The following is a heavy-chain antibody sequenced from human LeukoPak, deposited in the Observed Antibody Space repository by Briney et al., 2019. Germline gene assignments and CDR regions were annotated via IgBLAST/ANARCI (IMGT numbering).Heavy chain of an antibody. CDR2: VSYRGSY. J-gene: IGHJ5*02. D-gene: IGHD5-12*01. V-gene: IGHV4-59*01. Sequence: SETLSLTCRSSVGSTNSYYWSWIRQSPGKGLEWIGYVSYRGSYNYNPPHKSRITTSVDTTKNQFALKRSSVAAADTAVYYCARTVSGYYFNAWGPGTLVTVSS. CDR3: ARTVSGYYFNA. CDR1: VGSTNSYY.